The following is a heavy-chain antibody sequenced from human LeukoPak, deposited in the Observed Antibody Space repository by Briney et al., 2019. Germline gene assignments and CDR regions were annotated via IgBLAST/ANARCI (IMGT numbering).Heavy chain of an antibody. CDR2: ISYDGSNK. CDR1: GFSFSSYG. Sequence: GRSVRLSCAASGFSFSSYGMHWVHQAPGKGLEWVAVISYDGSNKYYADSVKGRFTISRDNSKNTLYLQMNSLRAEDTAVYYCAKAPYDSSVLDYWGQGTLVTVSS. J-gene: IGHJ4*02. D-gene: IGHD3-22*01. CDR3: AKAPYDSSVLDY. V-gene: IGHV3-30*18.